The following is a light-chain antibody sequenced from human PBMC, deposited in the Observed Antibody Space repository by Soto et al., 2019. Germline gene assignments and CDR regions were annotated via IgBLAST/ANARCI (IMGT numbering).Light chain of an antibody. CDR1: SSDVGGYNY. CDR3: SSYTSSSTLVYV. CDR2: EVS. V-gene: IGLV2-14*01. Sequence: QSALTQPASVSGSPGQSITISCTGTSSDVGGYNYVSWYQQHPGKAPKLMIYEVSNRPSGVSNRFSGSKSGNTAPLTISGLQAEDEADYYCSSYTSSSTLVYVFGTGTKVTVL. J-gene: IGLJ1*01.